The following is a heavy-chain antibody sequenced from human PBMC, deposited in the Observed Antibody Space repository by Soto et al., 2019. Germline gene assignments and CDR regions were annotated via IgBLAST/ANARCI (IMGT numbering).Heavy chain of an antibody. D-gene: IGHD4-4*01. V-gene: IGHV3-7*01. J-gene: IGHJ4*02. CDR3: ARDMDDSSDYGDY. CDR2: IKEDGSEK. Sequence: EVPLVESGGALVQPGGSLGLSCVVSGFTFSRYWMSWVRQAPGKGLEWVANIKEDGSEKYYVDSVRGRFTISRDNTNNSLYLQMSSLRAEDTAVYYCARDMDDSSDYGDYWGQGTLVTVSS. CDR1: GFTFSRYW.